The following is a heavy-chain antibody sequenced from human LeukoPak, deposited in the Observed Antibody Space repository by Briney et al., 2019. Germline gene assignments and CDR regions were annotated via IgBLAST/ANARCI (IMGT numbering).Heavy chain of an antibody. V-gene: IGHV1-46*01. CDR3: AREYGDPKSFDY. CDR1: GHTFTSYY. Sequence: ASVKVSCKASGHTFTSYYMHWVRQAPGQGLEWMGIINPSGGSTSYAQKFQGRVTMTRDTSTSTVYMELSSLRSEDTAVYYCAREYGDPKSFDYWGQGTLVTISS. J-gene: IGHJ4*02. CDR2: INPSGGST. D-gene: IGHD4-17*01.